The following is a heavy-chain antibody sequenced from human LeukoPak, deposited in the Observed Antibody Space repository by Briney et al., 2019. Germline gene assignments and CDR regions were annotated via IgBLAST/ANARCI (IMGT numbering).Heavy chain of an antibody. V-gene: IGHV3-21*01. D-gene: IGHD3-9*01. Sequence: GGSLRLSCAASGFTFSSYSMNWVRQAPGKGLEWVSSIRTSSSYIYYADSVKGRFTIFRDNTKNSLYLQMNSLRAEDTAVYYCARCLEGGDILTGSGYWGQGTLVTVSS. CDR3: ARCLEGGDILTGSGY. CDR2: IRTSSSYI. J-gene: IGHJ4*02. CDR1: GFTFSSYS.